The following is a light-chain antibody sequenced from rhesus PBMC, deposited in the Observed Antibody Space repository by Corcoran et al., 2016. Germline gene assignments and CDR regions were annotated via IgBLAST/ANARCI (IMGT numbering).Light chain of an antibody. CDR3: QQQDNSPWT. Sequence: DIQMTQSPSSLSASVGDRVTITCRASQGVSNWLAWYQQKPGKAPKLLIYRASNLETGVPSRFSGSGFGTDFTLTISSLQPEDLATYYCQQQDNSPWTFGQGTKVEIK. J-gene: IGKJ1*01. CDR1: QGVSNW. CDR2: RAS. V-gene: IGKV1-69*01.